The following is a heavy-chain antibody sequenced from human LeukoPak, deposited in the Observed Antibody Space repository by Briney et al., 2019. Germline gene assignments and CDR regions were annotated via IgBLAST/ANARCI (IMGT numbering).Heavy chain of an antibody. J-gene: IGHJ4*02. CDR3: AKDTGSSGWYHNYFDY. Sequence: GGSLRLSCAASGFTFSNAWMRWVRQAPGKGLESIGHIKSKTGGGTTDYAAPVKGRFTSSRDDSKSTVYLQMNSLRAEDTAVYYCAKDTGSSGWYHNYFDYWGQGTLVTVSS. CDR2: IKSKTGGGTT. CDR1: GFTFSNAW. V-gene: IGHV3-15*01. D-gene: IGHD6-19*01.